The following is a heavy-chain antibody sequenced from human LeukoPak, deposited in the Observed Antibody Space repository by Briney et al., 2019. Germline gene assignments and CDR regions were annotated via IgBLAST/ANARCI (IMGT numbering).Heavy chain of an antibody. V-gene: IGHV1-46*04. CDR3: ARARGYCSGGSCYSYWFDP. CDR2: INPSGGST. CDR1: GYTFTSYY. J-gene: IGHJ5*02. D-gene: IGHD2-15*01. Sequence: ASVKVSCKASGYTFTSYYMHWVRQAPGQGLEWMGIINPSGGSTSHAQKLQGRVTMTRDTSTSTVYMELSSLRSEDTAVYYCARARGYCSGGSCYSYWFDPWGQGTLVTVSS.